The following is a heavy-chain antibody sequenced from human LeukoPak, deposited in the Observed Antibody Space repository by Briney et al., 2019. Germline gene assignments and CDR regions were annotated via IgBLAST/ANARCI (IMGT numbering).Heavy chain of an antibody. CDR2: IYYSGST. J-gene: IGHJ4*02. CDR1: GGSISSGDYY. V-gene: IGHV4-30-4*08. CDR3: AREYSEMATTGGEGFDY. D-gene: IGHD5-24*01. Sequence: TSETLSLTCTVSGGSISSGDYYWSWIRQPPGKGLEWIGYIYYSGSTYYNPSLKSRVTISVDTSKNQFSLKLSSVTAADTAVYYCAREYSEMATTGGEGFDYWGQGTPVTVSS.